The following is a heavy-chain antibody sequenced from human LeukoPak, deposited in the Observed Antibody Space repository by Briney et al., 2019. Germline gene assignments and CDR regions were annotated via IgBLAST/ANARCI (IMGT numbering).Heavy chain of an antibody. J-gene: IGHJ6*02. D-gene: IGHD5-18*01. Sequence: GGSLRLSCAASGFTFSSYWMSWVRQAPGKGLEWVANIKQDGSEKYYVDSVKGRFTISRDNAKNSLYLQMNSLRAEDTAVYYCARGTRYSYGYTYYYYYGMDVWGQGTTVTVFS. CDR2: IKQDGSEK. CDR3: ARGTRYSYGYTYYYYYGMDV. CDR1: GFTFSSYW. V-gene: IGHV3-7*01.